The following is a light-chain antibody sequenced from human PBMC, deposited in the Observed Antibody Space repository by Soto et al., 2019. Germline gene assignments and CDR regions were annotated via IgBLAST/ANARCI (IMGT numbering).Light chain of an antibody. CDR2: DAY. J-gene: IGKJ5*01. Sequence: EVVLTQSPVTLSLSPGERATLSCRASQSFRCLLAWYQQKPGQAPRLLIYDAYNSATGIPTRFSGSGSGTDFPLNISSLEPEDSAIYYCQQRHMWPITFGQGTRLEIK. CDR1: QSFRCL. CDR3: QQRHMWPIT. V-gene: IGKV3-11*01.